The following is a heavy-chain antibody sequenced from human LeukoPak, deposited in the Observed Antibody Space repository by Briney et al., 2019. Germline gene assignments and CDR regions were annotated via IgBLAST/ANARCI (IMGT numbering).Heavy chain of an antibody. CDR2: INHSGST. Sequence: PSETLSLTCAVYGGSFSGYYWSWIRQPPGKGLEWIGEINHSGSTNYNPSLKSRVTISVDTSKNQFSLKLSSVTAADTAVYYCARGVPRIQLFDYWGQGTLVTVSS. V-gene: IGHV4-34*01. CDR1: GGSFSGYY. J-gene: IGHJ4*02. D-gene: IGHD5-18*01. CDR3: ARGVPRIQLFDY.